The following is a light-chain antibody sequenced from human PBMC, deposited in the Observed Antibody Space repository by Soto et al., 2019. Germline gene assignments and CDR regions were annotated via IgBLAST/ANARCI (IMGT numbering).Light chain of an antibody. CDR1: QSVSSSY. CDR2: NAF. CDR3: QQYGSSPGT. J-gene: IGKJ4*01. Sequence: IVLTQSPGTLSLSPGERATLCCRASQSVSSSYLAWYQQKPGQAPRLLIYNAFNRATGIPDRFSGSGSGTDFTLTISRLEPEDFAVYYCQQYGSSPGTFGGGTKVDIK. V-gene: IGKV3-20*01.